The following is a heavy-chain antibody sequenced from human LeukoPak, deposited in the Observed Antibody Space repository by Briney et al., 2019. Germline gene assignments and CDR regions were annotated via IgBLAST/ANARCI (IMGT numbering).Heavy chain of an antibody. V-gene: IGHV1-69*01. CDR3: ARTTYYDFWSGYGFSDY. Sequence: GASVKVSCKASGGTFSSYAISWVRQAPGQGLEWMGGIIPIFGTANYAQKFQGRVTITADESTSTAYMELSSLRSEDTAVYYCARTTYYDFWSGYGFSDYWGQGTLATVSS. CDR1: GGTFSSYA. J-gene: IGHJ4*02. D-gene: IGHD3-3*01. CDR2: IIPIFGTA.